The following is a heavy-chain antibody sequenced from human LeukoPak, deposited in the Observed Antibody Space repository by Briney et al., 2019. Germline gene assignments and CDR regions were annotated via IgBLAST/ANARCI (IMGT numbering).Heavy chain of an antibody. Sequence: ASVKVSCKASGYTFATYYMHWVRQAPGQGLEWMGTINPSGGLTGYAQKFQGRVTMTRDMSTSTVYLELSSLRSNDTAMYYCARVPRDGYNSGVGDYWGQGTLVTVSS. D-gene: IGHD5-24*01. CDR2: INPSGGLT. J-gene: IGHJ4*02. CDR3: ARVPRDGYNSGVGDY. V-gene: IGHV1-46*01. CDR1: GYTFATYY.